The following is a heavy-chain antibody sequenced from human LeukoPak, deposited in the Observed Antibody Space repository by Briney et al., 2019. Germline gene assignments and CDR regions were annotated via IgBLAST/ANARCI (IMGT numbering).Heavy chain of an antibody. V-gene: IGHV1-2*06. Sequence: GASVKVFCKASGYTFTGYYIHWVRQAPGQGLEWMGRINPNSGGTNYAQKFQGRVTMTMDTSISTAYMELSRLRSDDTAVYYCARGALLRYFDWLPKGFQHWGQGTLVTVSS. CDR1: GYTFTGYY. D-gene: IGHD3-9*01. J-gene: IGHJ1*01. CDR2: INPNSGGT. CDR3: ARGALLRYFDWLPKGFQH.